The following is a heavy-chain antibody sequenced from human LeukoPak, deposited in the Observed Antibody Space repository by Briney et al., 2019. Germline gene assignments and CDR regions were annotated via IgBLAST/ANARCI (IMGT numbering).Heavy chain of an antibody. Sequence: GASVKVSCKASGGTFSSYAISWVRQAPGQGLEWMGGIIPIFGTANYAQKFQGRVTITADESTSTAYMELSSLRSEDTAVYYCARDLTAPVYYYGMDVWGQGTTVTVSS. CDR3: ARDLTAPVYYYGMDV. V-gene: IGHV1-69*13. CDR2: IIPIFGTA. CDR1: GGTFSSYA. J-gene: IGHJ6*02.